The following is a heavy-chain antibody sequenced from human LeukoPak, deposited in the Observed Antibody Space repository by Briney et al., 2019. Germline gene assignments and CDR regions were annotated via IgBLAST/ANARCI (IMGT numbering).Heavy chain of an antibody. CDR3: ASLRGYIDGYYFDY. D-gene: IGHD5-12*01. J-gene: IGHJ4*02. Sequence: SETLSLTCTVSGGSISSYFWSWIPQPPGKGLGWIGYIYYSGSTNYNPSLKSRATISVDTSKHQFSLKPSSVTAADTAVYYCASLRGYIDGYYFDYWGQGTLVTVSS. V-gene: IGHV4-59*01. CDR2: IYYSGST. CDR1: GGSISSYF.